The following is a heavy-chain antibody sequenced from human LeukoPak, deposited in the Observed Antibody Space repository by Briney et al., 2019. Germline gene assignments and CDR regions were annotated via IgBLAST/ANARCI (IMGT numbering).Heavy chain of an antibody. CDR1: GGSISSSSYY. J-gene: IGHJ4*02. V-gene: IGHV4-39*01. CDR2: IYNSGST. D-gene: IGHD3-10*01. CDR3: ARQEYYYGSGSYCNYPANYYFDY. Sequence: PSETLSLTCTVSGGSISSSSYYWGWIRQPPGKGLEWIGSIYNSGSTYYNPSLKSRVTISVDTSKNQFSLKLSSVTAADTAVYYCARQEYYYGSGSYCNYPANYYFDYWGQGTLVTVSS.